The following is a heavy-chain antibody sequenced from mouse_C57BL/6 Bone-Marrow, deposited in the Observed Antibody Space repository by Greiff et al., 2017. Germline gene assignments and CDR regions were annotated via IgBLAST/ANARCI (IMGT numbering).Heavy chain of an antibody. J-gene: IGHJ3*01. Sequence: QVQLKESGPELVKPGASVKLSCKASGYTFTSYDINWVKQRPGQGLEWIGWIYPRDGSTKYNEKFKGKATLTVDPSSSTAYMELHSLTSEDSAVYFCARVGAFGYGSKGAWFAYWGQGTLVTVSA. V-gene: IGHV1-85*01. CDR3: ARVGAFGYGSKGAWFAY. D-gene: IGHD1-1*01. CDR1: GYTFTSYD. CDR2: IYPRDGST.